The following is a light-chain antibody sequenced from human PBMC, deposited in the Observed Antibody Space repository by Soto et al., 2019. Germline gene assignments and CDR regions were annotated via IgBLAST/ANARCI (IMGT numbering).Light chain of an antibody. J-gene: IGLJ1*01. V-gene: IGLV2-14*01. CDR1: SXDVGGYNY. CDR3: SSYTSSSTCV. CDR2: EVS. Sequence: QSALTQPASVSGSPGQSITISCTGTSXDVGGYNYVSCYQQHPGKAPKLMIYEVSNRPSGVSNRFSGSKSGNTASLTISGLQAEDEADYSCSSYTSSSTCVFGAGTKVTVL.